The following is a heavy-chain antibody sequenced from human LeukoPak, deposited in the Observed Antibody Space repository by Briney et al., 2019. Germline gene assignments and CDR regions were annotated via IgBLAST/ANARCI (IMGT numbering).Heavy chain of an antibody. CDR1: GYTFTSYD. D-gene: IGHD3-9*01. CDR3: ARTDYDLLTGSSASNWFDP. V-gene: IGHV1-8*03. CDR2: MNPNSGNT. Sequence: ASVKVSCKASGYTFTSYDINWVRQATGQGLEWMGWMNPNSGNTGYAQKFQGRVTFTWNTSINTAYMELSSLGSEDTAVYYCARTDYDLLTGSSASNWFDPWGQGTLVTVSS. J-gene: IGHJ5*02.